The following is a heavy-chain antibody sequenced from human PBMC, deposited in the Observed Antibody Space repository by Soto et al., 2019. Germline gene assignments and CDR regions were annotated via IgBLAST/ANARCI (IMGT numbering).Heavy chain of an antibody. V-gene: IGHV3-23*01. CDR2: ISGSGGST. Sequence: EVQLLESGGGLVQPGGSLRLSCAASGFTFGSYAMNWVRQAPGKGLEWVSAISGSGGSTYYADSVKGRVTISRDNSKNTLYLQMNSLRAEDTAVYYCARDNRPAAGSAAGGYWGQGTLVTVSS. J-gene: IGHJ4*02. CDR1: GFTFGSYA. D-gene: IGHD6-13*01. CDR3: ARDNRPAAGSAAGGY.